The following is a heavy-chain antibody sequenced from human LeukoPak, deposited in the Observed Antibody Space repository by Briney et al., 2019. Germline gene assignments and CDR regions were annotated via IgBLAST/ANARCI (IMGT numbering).Heavy chain of an antibody. D-gene: IGHD6-19*01. CDR3: AKIRGVRSVVAGTRDAFDI. V-gene: IGHV3-30*02. Sequence: GGSLRLSCAASGFIFSSYGMHWVRQAPGKGLEWVAFIRYDGSNKYYADSVKGRFTISRDNSKNTLYLQMNSLRAEDTAVYYCAKIRGVRSVVAGTRDAFDIWGQGTMVTVSS. J-gene: IGHJ3*02. CDR2: IRYDGSNK. CDR1: GFIFSSYG.